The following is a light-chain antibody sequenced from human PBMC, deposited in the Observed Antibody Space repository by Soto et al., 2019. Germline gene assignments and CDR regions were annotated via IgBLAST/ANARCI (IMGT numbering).Light chain of an antibody. CDR2: DAS. Sequence: DIQMTQSPSTLSASVGDRVTITCRASQSISSWLAWYQQKPGKAPKLLIYDASSLQSGVPPRFSGSGSGTDFTLTISSLQPEDVATYFCQQSYRTPITFGQGTRLEIK. CDR3: QQSYRTPIT. J-gene: IGKJ5*01. CDR1: QSISSW. V-gene: IGKV1-5*01.